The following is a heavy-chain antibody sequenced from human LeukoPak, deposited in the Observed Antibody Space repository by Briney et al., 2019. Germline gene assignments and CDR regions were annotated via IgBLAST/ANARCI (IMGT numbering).Heavy chain of an antibody. J-gene: IGHJ4*02. CDR1: RGTFSSYA. Sequence: ASVKVSCKASRGTFSSYAISWVRQAPGQGLEWMGGIIPIFGTANYAQKFQGRVTITADESTSTAYMELSSLRSEDTAVYYCASPAYCGGDCYSGPFDYWGQGTLVTVSS. CDR2: IIPIFGTA. CDR3: ASPAYCGGDCYSGPFDY. D-gene: IGHD2-21*02. V-gene: IGHV1-69*13.